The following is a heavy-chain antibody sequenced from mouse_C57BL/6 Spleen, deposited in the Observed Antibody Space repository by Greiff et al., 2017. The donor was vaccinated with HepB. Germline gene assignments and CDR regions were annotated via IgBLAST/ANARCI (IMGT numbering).Heavy chain of an antibody. CDR1: GFTFSSYA. CDR2: ISSGGDYI. Sequence: EVQLVESGEGLVKPGGSLKLSCAASGFTFSSYAMSWVRQTPEKRLEWVAYISSGGDYIYYADTVKGRFTISRDNARNTLYLQMSSLKSEDTAMYYCTRDTYGNYGYFDVWGTGTTVTVSS. J-gene: IGHJ1*03. D-gene: IGHD2-1*01. V-gene: IGHV5-9-1*02. CDR3: TRDTYGNYGYFDV.